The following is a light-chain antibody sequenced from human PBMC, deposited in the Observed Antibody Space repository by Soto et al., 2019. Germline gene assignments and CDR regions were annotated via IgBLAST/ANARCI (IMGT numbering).Light chain of an antibody. V-gene: IGLV2-14*01. CDR3: TSYTSSITYV. J-gene: IGLJ1*01. Sequence: QFALAQPASVSGSPGQSITISCTGTSSDVGGYNYVSWYQPHPGNAPKLMIYEVSNRPSGVSNRFAGSKSGNTASLTISGLQAEDEANYYCTSYTSSITYVFGTGTKVTVL. CDR2: EVS. CDR1: SSDVGGYNY.